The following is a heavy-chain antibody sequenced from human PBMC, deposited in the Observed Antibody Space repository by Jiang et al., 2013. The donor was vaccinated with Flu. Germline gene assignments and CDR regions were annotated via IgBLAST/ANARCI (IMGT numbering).Heavy chain of an antibody. J-gene: IGHJ4*02. Sequence: QLVESGGGLVQPGGSLRLSCVASGFTFDIHAIHWVRQPPGKGLEWVAVISFDGNKKFYADSLKGRFTISRDNSKNTTYLQMDRLRSEDTAVYYCAKDLTVFCDGDCQVFDYWGQGTLVSVSS. V-gene: IGHV3-33*03. CDR1: GFTFDIHA. D-gene: IGHD2-21*01. CDR3: AKDLTVFCDGDCQVFDY. CDR2: ISFDGNKK.